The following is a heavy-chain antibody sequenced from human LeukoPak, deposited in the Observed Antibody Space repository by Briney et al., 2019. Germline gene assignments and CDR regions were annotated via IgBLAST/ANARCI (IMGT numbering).Heavy chain of an antibody. V-gene: IGHV3-23*01. CDR1: GLTFSSYA. D-gene: IGHD6-13*01. CDR3: AKSSPQLVLGDFDY. CDR2: ISGTGGST. Sequence: GGSLRLSCTASGLTFSSYAMSGVRQAPGKGLEWVSTISGTGGSTYYADSVKGRFTISRDNSKNTLYLQVNSLRAEDTAVYYCAKSSPQLVLGDFDYWGQGTLVTVSS. J-gene: IGHJ4*02.